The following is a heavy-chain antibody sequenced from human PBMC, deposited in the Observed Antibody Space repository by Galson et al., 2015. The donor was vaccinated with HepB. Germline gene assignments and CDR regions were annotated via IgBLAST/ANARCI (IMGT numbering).Heavy chain of an antibody. CDR2: IKSKTDGGTT. Sequence: SLRLSCAASGFTFSNAWMSWVRQAPGKGLEWVGRIKSKTDGGTTDYAAPVKGRFTISRDDSKNTLYLQMNSLKTEDTAVYYCTTETRVQVGLSVGYWGQGTLVTVSS. CDR3: TTETRVQVGLSVGY. CDR1: GFTFSNAW. J-gene: IGHJ4*02. D-gene: IGHD1-26*01. V-gene: IGHV3-15*01.